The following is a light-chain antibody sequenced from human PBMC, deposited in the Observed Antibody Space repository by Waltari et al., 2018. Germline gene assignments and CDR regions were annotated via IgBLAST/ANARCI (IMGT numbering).Light chain of an antibody. CDR1: QGINTY. CDR2: GAS. J-gene: IGKJ2*03. Sequence: DIQMTQSPSSLSASAGDRVTITCRARQGINTYLNWYQQKPGKAPKRLIYGASTLESGVPSRFSGSGSGTDFTLTISSLQPEDFATYYCLQYNSNPYSFGQGTKVEIK. V-gene: IGKV1-17*01. CDR3: LQYNSNPYS.